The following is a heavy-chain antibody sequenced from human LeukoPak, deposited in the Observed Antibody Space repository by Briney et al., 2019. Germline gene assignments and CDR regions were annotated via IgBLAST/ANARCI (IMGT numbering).Heavy chain of an antibody. Sequence: GGSLRLSCAASGFTFSSYAMSWVRQAPGKGLEWVSGISGGAISTYYADSVKGRFTISRDNSKNTLYLQMNSLRAEDTAAYYCAKSSSLVVITNFDYWGQGTLVTVSS. V-gene: IGHV3-23*01. CDR3: AKSSSLVVITNFDY. CDR2: ISGGAIST. D-gene: IGHD3-22*01. J-gene: IGHJ4*02. CDR1: GFTFSSYA.